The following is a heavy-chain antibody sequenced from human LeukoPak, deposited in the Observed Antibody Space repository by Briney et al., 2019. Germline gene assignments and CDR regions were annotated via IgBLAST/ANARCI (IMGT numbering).Heavy chain of an antibody. CDR3: ARGNYYGSGCDF. CDR2: IYYHGNNK. V-gene: IGHV3-30*02. Sequence: GGSLRLSCAASGFTFSNYGMHWVRQAPGKGLDWVAFIYYHGNNKNYADFVKGRFTISRDNSKNTLFLQMNSLRAEDTAVYYCARGNYYGSGCDFWGQGSLVTVSS. D-gene: IGHD3-10*01. CDR1: GFTFSNYG. J-gene: IGHJ4*02.